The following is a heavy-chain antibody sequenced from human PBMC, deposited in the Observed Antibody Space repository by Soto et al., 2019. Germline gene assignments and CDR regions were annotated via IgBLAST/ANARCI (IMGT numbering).Heavy chain of an antibody. CDR3: ARCHSDSSGPGYLDS. CDR2: VIPMFPKA. V-gene: IGHV1-69*06. J-gene: IGHJ4*02. Sequence: QVRLVQSEAEVTKAGSSVKVSCKASGGTFISDAVTWVRQAPGQGLEWMGGVIPMFPKANYAQKFQGRATITADKSTSTVYMELHSLKSEDTALYYCARCHSDSSGPGYLDSWGQGTLVTVTS. D-gene: IGHD3-22*01. CDR1: GGTFISDA.